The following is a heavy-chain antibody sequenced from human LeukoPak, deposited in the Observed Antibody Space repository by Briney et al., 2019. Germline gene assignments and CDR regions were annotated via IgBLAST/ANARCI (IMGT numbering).Heavy chain of an antibody. Sequence: WRSLRLSCAASGFTFTSDSMNWVRQAPGKGLEWVSYISSSSSTIYYADSVKGRFTISRDNAKNSLYLQMNSLRAEDTAVYYCARRGYCSATTCFAYFDYWGQGTLVTVSS. D-gene: IGHD2-2*01. V-gene: IGHV3-48*01. J-gene: IGHJ4*02. CDR1: GFTFTSDS. CDR3: ARRGYCSATTCFAYFDY. CDR2: ISSSSSTI.